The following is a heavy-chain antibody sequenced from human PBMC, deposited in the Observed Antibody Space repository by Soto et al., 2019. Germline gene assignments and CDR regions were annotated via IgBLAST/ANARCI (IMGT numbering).Heavy chain of an antibody. J-gene: IGHJ6*03. CDR3: ASDGDSTSSSNYYYYMDV. Sequence: PSETLSLTCTVSGGSISSSSYYWGWIRQPPGKGLEWIGSIYYSGSTDYNPSLKSRVTISVDTSKNQFSLRLSSVTAADTAVYYCASDGDSTSSSNYYYYMDVWGKGTTVTVSS. D-gene: IGHD6-6*01. CDR2: IYYSGST. V-gene: IGHV4-39*01. CDR1: GGSISSSSYY.